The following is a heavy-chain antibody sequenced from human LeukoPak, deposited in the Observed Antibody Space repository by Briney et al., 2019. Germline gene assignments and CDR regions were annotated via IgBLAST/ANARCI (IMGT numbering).Heavy chain of an antibody. D-gene: IGHD6-19*01. Sequence: PGGSLRLSCAASGFTFSSYWMHWVRQAPGKGLVWVSRINSDGSSTSYADSVKGRFTISRDNSKNTLYLQMNSLRAEDTAVYYCAKGAVADAYYYYYMDVWGKGTTVTVSS. J-gene: IGHJ6*03. CDR3: AKGAVADAYYYYYMDV. CDR2: INSDGSST. CDR1: GFTFSSYW. V-gene: IGHV3-74*01.